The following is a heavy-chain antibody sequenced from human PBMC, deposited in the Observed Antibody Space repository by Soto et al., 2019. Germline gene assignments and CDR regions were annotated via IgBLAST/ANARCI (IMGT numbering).Heavy chain of an antibody. J-gene: IGHJ6*02. V-gene: IGHV3-15*01. CDR2: IKSKVDGGTA. D-gene: IGHD2-2*01. CDR1: GLTFRNDR. CDR3: TTLSYLYYDGMDV. Sequence: GSVTLSSVPSGLTFRNDRSRWVRQGSGKGLEWLGRIKSKVDGGTADYGAATKGRFSISRDDLKNMLYLQMNSLKPDDTAVYHCTTLSYLYYDGMDVWGQGTTVTVSS.